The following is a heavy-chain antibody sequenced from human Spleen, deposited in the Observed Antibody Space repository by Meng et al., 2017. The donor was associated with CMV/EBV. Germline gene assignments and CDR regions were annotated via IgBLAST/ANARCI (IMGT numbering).Heavy chain of an antibody. V-gene: IGHV1-69*10. CDR2: IIPPVSKT. D-gene: IGHD2-2*01. CDR3: AREGYCDSNNCYGNAFDI. J-gene: IGHJ3*02. CDR1: GGTFSSYG. Sequence: SVKVSCKASGGTFSSYGISWVRQAPGQGLEWMGGIIPPVSKTQYPQRFQGRVTITADKTTTTAYMEINSLRSDDTAVYYCAREGYCDSNNCYGNAFDIWAQGTMVTVSS.